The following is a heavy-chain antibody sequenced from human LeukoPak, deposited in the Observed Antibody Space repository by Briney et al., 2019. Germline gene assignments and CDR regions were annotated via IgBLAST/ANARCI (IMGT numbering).Heavy chain of an antibody. J-gene: IGHJ4*02. V-gene: IGHV1-46*01. CDR3: ARTPPQLEMATIMNDY. CDR1: GYTFTSYY. Sequence: ASVKVSCEASGYTFTSYYMHWVRQAPGQGLEWMGIINPSGGSTSYAQKFQGRVTMTRDMSTSTVYMELSSLRSEDTAVYYCARTPPQLEMATIMNDYWGQGTLVTVSS. D-gene: IGHD5-24*01. CDR2: INPSGGST.